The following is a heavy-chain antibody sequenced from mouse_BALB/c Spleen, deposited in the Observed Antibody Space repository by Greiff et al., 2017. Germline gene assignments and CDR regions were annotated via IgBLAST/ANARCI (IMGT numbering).Heavy chain of an antibody. V-gene: IGHV1S127*01. CDR1: GYSFTSYW. J-gene: IGHJ4*01. CDR3: ARFYWDGYAMDY. D-gene: IGHD4-1*01. Sequence: QVQLQQSGPQLVRPGASVKISCKASGYSFTSYWMHWVKQRPGQGLEWIGMIDPSDSETRLNQKFKGKATLTVDESSSTAYMQLSSLTSEDSAVYYCARFYWDGYAMDYWGQGTSVTVSS. CDR2: IDPSDSET.